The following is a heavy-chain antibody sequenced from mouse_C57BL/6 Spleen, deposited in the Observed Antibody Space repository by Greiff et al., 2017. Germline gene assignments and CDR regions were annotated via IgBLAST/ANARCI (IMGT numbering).Heavy chain of an antibody. D-gene: IGHD1-1*01. CDR2: IYPGDGDT. CDR3: ARVPTVVATNAMDY. CDR1: GYAFSSYW. V-gene: IGHV1-80*01. Sequence: VNVVESGAELVKPGASVKISCKASGYAFSSYWMNWVKQRPGKGLEWIGQIYPGDGDTNYNGKFKGKATLTADKSSSTAYMQLSSLTSEDSAVYFCARVPTVVATNAMDYWGQGTSVTVSS. J-gene: IGHJ4*01.